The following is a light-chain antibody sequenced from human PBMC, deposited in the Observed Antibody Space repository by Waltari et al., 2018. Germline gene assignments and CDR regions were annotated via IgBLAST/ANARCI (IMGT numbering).Light chain of an antibody. CDR3: QVWDSGSDHPV. J-gene: IGLJ2*01. V-gene: IGLV3-21*04. Sequence: SYVLTHPPSESVATGKRARITRGRNSIESQSVHWYQQKPGQAPILVIYYDTDRPSGIPERFSGSNSGNTATLTISRVEAGDEADYYCQVWDSGSDHPVFGGGTKLTVL. CDR2: YDT. CDR1: SIESQS.